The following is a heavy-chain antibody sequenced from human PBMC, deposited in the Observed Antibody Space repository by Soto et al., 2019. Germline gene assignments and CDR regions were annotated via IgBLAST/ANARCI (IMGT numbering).Heavy chain of an antibody. CDR2: ISGSGGST. CDR1: GFTFSSYA. Sequence: HPGGSLRLSCAASGFTFSSYAMSWVRQAPGKGLEWVSAISGSGGSTYYADSVKGRFTISRDNSKNTLYLQMNSLRAEDTAVYYCLGYYDSSGYSNWFDPWGQGTLVTVSS. V-gene: IGHV3-23*01. D-gene: IGHD3-22*01. J-gene: IGHJ5*02. CDR3: LGYYDSSGYSNWFDP.